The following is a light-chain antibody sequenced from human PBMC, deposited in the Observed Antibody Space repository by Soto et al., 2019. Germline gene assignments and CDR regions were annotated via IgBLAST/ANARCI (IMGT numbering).Light chain of an antibody. J-gene: IGKJ3*01. CDR3: QQYNSWPPLYT. CDR2: GAS. V-gene: IGKV3-15*01. Sequence: EIVMTQSPATLSVSPGERATLSCRASQSVSSNLAWYQQKPGQAPRLLIYGASTRATGIPARFSGSGSGTEITLTISSLQSEDFAVYYCQQYNSWPPLYTFGPGTKVDIK. CDR1: QSVSSN.